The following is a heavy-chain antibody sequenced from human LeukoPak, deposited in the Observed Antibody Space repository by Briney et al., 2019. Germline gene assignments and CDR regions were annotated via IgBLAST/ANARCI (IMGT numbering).Heavy chain of an antibody. CDR1: GFTFSSYA. CDR2: VSGSDDST. Sequence: GGSLRLSCAASGFTFSSYAMSWVRQAPGKGLEWVSGVSGSDDSTYYADSVKGRFTISRENSKNTLYLQMNSLSADDTAVYYCAKEKSYNDAFDYWGQGTLVTVSS. CDR3: AKEKSYNDAFDY. J-gene: IGHJ4*02. D-gene: IGHD5-24*01. V-gene: IGHV3-23*01.